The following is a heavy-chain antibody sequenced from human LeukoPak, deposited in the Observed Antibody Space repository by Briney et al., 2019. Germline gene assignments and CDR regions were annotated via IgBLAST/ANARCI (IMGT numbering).Heavy chain of an antibody. D-gene: IGHD6-25*01. CDR1: GFTFSNYG. V-gene: IGHV3-23*01. Sequence: GGTLRLSCAASGFTFSNYGMNWVRQAPGKGLEWVSGITSSGITYYADSVKGRFTVSRDNSKNTLYLQMNSLRAEDRAVYYCAKDLGEDNRSSGPFDYWGQGTLVTVSS. J-gene: IGHJ4*02. CDR3: AKDLGEDNRSSGPFDY. CDR2: ITSSGIT.